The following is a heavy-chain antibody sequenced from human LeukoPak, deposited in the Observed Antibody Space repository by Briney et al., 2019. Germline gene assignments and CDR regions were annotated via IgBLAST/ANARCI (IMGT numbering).Heavy chain of an antibody. J-gene: IGHJ4*02. CDR1: GGSISSYY. D-gene: IGHD6-6*01. CDR3: ARGRSIAARTAFDY. Sequence: SETLSLTCTVSGGSISSYYWSWIRQPPGKGLEWIGYIYYSGSTNYNPSLKSRVTISVDTPKNQFSLKLSSVTAADTAVYYCARGRSIAARTAFDYWGQGTLVTVSS. V-gene: IGHV4-59*01. CDR2: IYYSGST.